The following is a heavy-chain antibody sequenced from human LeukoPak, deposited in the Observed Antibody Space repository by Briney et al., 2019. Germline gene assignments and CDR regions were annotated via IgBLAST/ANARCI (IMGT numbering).Heavy chain of an antibody. CDR2: ISNDGSRT. D-gene: IGHD1-14*01. J-gene: IGHJ4*02. CDR1: GFTFSNNA. Sequence: GGSLRLSCAASGFTFSNNAMSWVRLAPGKGLEWVSAISNDGSRTYYADSVKGRFTISRDNSKRTLYLEMNSPRAEDTAVYFCAREGPGIPSRSPTFDYWGQGTLVTVSS. V-gene: IGHV3-23*01. CDR3: AREGPGIPSRSPTFDY.